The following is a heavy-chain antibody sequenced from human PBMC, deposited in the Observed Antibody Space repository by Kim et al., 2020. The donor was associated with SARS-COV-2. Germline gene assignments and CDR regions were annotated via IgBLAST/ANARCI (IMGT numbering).Heavy chain of an antibody. Sequence: SVKVSCKASGFTFTSSAVQWVRQARGQRLEWIGWIVVGSGNTNYAQKFLERVTITRDMSTSTAYMELSSLRSEDTAVYYCAADPYSSSSYYYYYGMDVWGQGTTVTVSS. J-gene: IGHJ6*02. CDR2: IVVGSGNT. V-gene: IGHV1-58*01. CDR3: AADPYSSSSYYYYYGMDV. D-gene: IGHD6-6*01. CDR1: GFTFTSSA.